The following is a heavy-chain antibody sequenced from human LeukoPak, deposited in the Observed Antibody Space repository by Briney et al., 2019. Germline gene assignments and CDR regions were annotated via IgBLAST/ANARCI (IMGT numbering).Heavy chain of an antibody. J-gene: IGHJ4*02. CDR3: VRELAY. Sequence: GGSLRLSCAASGFTFSTYMMNWVRQAPGKGLEWLSYISSDGGAIYYADSVKGRFTISRGNAQKSLFLQMNSLRAEDTAVYFCVRELAYWGQGALVTVSS. CDR1: GFTFSTYM. V-gene: IGHV3-48*01. CDR2: ISSDGGAI.